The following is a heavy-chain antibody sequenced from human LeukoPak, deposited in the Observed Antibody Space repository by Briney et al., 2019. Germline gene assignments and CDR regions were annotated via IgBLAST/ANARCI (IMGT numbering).Heavy chain of an antibody. CDR1: GYTFTSYD. D-gene: IGHD1-26*01. V-gene: IGHV1-8*01. Sequence: ASVKVSCKASGYTFTSYDINWVRQATGQGLEWMGWMNPNSGNTGYAQKFQGRVTMTRNMSSSTVYMELSSLRSEDTAVYFCVRGGFANRGSGSPPRAVGDYWGQGSLVTVSS. J-gene: IGHJ4*02. CDR3: VRGGFANRGSGSPPRAVGDY. CDR2: MNPNSGNT.